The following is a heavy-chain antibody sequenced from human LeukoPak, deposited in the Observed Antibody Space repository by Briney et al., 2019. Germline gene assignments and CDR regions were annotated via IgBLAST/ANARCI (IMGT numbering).Heavy chain of an antibody. Sequence: GESLRLSCAVSGFTFSTHAMHWVRQAPGKGREWVTVTSYDGRLKYNADSVKGRFTISIDSSKNTLFLQMTSLRPEDTAVYFCARDGSGSHSIDYWGQGTLVTVSS. J-gene: IGHJ4*02. D-gene: IGHD3-10*01. V-gene: IGHV3-30*04. CDR1: GFTFSTHA. CDR2: TSYDGRLK. CDR3: ARDGSGSHSIDY.